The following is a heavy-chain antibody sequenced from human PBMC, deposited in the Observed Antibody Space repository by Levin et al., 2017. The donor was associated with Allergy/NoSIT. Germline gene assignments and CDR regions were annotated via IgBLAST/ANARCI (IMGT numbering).Heavy chain of an antibody. D-gene: IGHD6-19*01. Sequence: GSLRLSCAVYGGSFSGYYWSWIRQPPGKGLEWIGEINHSGSTNYNPSLKSRVTISVDTSKNQFSLKLSSVTAADTAVYYCARVAREAGTNQYDYWGQGTLVTVSS. J-gene: IGHJ4*02. CDR1: GGSFSGYY. CDR2: INHSGST. CDR3: ARVAREAGTNQYDY. V-gene: IGHV4-34*01.